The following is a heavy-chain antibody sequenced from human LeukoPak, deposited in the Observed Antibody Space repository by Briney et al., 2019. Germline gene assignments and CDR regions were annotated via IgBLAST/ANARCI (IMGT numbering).Heavy chain of an antibody. CDR2: INTNTGNP. CDR3: ARVGFRFGGYYGY. V-gene: IGHV7-4-1*02. CDR1: GYTFAGYY. D-gene: IGHD3-22*01. J-gene: IGHJ4*02. Sequence: ASVKVSCKASGYTFAGYYIHWVRQAPGQGLEWMGWINTNTGNPTYAQGFTGRFVFSLDTSVSTAYLQISSLKAEDTAVYYCARVGFRFGGYYGYWGQGTLVTVSS.